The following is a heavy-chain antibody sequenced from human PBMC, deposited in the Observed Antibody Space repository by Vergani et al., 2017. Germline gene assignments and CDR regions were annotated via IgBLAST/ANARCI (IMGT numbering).Heavy chain of an antibody. CDR1: GGSFFNSRYY. V-gene: IGHV4-39*01. CDR2: MDYNGRA. CDR3: ARHVTQDYYNDSDYFDY. J-gene: IGHJ4*02. Sequence: QLQLQESGPGLVKPSGTLSLTCSVTGGSFFNSRYYWGWIRQPPGKGLEWIGSMDYNGRAYYTPSLMRRVAISIDTSKMQFSLKLYSLTAADTAIYYCARHVTQDYYNDSDYFDYWGMGTLVTVSS. D-gene: IGHD3-22*01.